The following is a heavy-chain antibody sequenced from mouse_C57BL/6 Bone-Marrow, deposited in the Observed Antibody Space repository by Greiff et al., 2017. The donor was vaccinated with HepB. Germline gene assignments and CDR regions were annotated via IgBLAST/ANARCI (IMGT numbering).Heavy chain of an antibody. Sequence: QVQLQQPGAELVKPGASVKLSCQAFGYTFTSYWMQWVKQRPGQGLEWIGEIDPSDSYTNYNQKVKGKATLTVDTSSSTAYMQLSSLTSEDSAVYYCAREVYSNPFAYWGQGTLVTVSA. CDR1: GYTFTSYW. CDR2: IDPSDSYT. V-gene: IGHV1-50*01. CDR3: AREVYSNPFAY. J-gene: IGHJ3*01. D-gene: IGHD2-5*01.